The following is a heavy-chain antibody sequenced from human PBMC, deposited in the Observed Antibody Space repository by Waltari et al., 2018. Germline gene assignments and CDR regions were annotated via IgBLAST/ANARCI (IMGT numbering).Heavy chain of an antibody. D-gene: IGHD2-2*01. V-gene: IGHV1-46*01. Sequence: QVQLVQSGAEVKKPGASVKVSCKASGYTLTSYYMHWVRQAPGQGLEWMGIINPSGGSTSYAQKFQGRVTMTRDTSTSTVYMELSSLRSEDTAVYYCARGLNYCSSTSCPFGMDVWGQGTTVTVSS. CDR3: ARGLNYCSSTSCPFGMDV. CDR1: GYTLTSYY. CDR2: INPSGGST. J-gene: IGHJ6*02.